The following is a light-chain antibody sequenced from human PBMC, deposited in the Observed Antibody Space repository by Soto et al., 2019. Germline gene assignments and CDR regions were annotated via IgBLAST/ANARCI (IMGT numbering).Light chain of an antibody. CDR2: GAS. V-gene: IGKV3-20*01. CDR1: QSVISNN. Sequence: EIVLTQSPGTLSLSPGERATLSCRASQSVISNNLAWYQQRPGQAPRVVIYGASTRATGIPERFSGSGSGTDFTLTISRLEPEYFAVYYFQQYGRSPVTFGPGTIVDSK. CDR3: QQYGRSPVT. J-gene: IGKJ3*01.